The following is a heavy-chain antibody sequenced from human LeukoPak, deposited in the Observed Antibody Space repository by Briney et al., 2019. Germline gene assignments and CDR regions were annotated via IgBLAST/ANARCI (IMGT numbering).Heavy chain of an antibody. V-gene: IGHV4-30-4*01. CDR1: GGSISSGDYY. J-gene: IGHJ5*02. CDR3: ARSGLYDSSGYYMGPFDP. D-gene: IGHD3-22*01. CDR2: IYYSGST. Sequence: SETLSLTCTVSGGSISSGDYYWSWIRQPPGKGLGWIGYIYYSGSTYYNPSLKSRVTISVDTSKNQFSLKLSSVTAADTAVYYCARSGLYDSSGYYMGPFDPWGQGTLVTVSS.